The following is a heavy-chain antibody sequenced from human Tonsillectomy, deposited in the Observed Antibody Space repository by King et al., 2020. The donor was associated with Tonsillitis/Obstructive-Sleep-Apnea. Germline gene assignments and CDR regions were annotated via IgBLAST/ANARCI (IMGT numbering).Heavy chain of an antibody. CDR2: INPNSGGT. CDR3: LSGAYFYY. Sequence: VQLVESGAEVKKSGASVKVSCTASGYTFTDYYIHWVRQAPGQGLEWMGWINPNSGGTTYAQNFQGRVTMTRDTSISTSYMDLSRLRSDDTAVYYCLSGAYFYYWGQGTLITVSS. D-gene: IGHD5-12*01. CDR1: GYTFTDYY. V-gene: IGHV1-2*02. J-gene: IGHJ4*02.